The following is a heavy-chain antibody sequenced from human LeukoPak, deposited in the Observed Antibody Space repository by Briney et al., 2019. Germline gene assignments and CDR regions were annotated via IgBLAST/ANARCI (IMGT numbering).Heavy chain of an antibody. J-gene: IGHJ6*02. CDR2: IWYDGNNK. CDR1: EFLFDSYA. CDR3: ARGMGSGYEYYYYSYGMDV. Sequence: GGSLRLSCAASEFLFDSYAMHWVRQAPGKGLEWVAIIWYDGNNKYYTDSVRGRFTISRDNSKNTLYLEMNSLRREDTAAYYCARGMGSGYEYYYYSYGMDVWGQGTTVTVSS. V-gene: IGHV3-33*01. D-gene: IGHD5-12*01.